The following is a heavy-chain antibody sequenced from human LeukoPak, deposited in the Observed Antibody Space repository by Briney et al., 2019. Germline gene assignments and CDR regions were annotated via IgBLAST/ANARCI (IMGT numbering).Heavy chain of an antibody. CDR2: IGTAGNT. Sequence: GGSLRLSCAASGFTFSSHDMHWVRQPTGKDLEWVSVIGTAGNTYYTDSVKGRFTISRENAKNSLYLQMDNLRAEDTAVYYCARSKSYSSGWTDFDCWGQGTLVTVSS. V-gene: IGHV3-13*01. CDR1: GFTFSSHD. CDR3: ARSKSYSSGWTDFDC. D-gene: IGHD6-19*01. J-gene: IGHJ4*02.